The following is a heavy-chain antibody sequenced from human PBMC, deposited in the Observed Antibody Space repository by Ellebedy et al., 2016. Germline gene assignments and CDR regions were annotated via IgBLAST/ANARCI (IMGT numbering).Heavy chain of an antibody. Sequence: ASVKVSXXVSGYTLTELSMHWVRQAPGKGLEWMGGFDPEDGETIYAQKFQGRVTMTEDTSTDTAYMELSSLRSEDTAVYYCATLAGTTGTTTWYFDLWGRGTLVTVSS. CDR2: FDPEDGET. CDR3: ATLAGTTGTTTWYFDL. J-gene: IGHJ2*01. D-gene: IGHD1-1*01. V-gene: IGHV1-24*01. CDR1: GYTLTELS.